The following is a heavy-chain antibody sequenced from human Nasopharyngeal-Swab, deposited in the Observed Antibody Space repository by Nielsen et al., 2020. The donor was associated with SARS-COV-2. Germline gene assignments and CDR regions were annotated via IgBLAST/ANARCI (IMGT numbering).Heavy chain of an antibody. V-gene: IGHV4-61*02. CDR3: ARGLRGVTTYYYYYYMDV. J-gene: IGHJ6*03. D-gene: IGHD4-17*01. CDR1: GGSISSGSYY. CDR2: IYTSGST. Sequence: SETLSLTCTVSGGSISSGSYYWGWIRQPAGKGVEWIGRIYTSGSTNYNPSLKGRVTISVDTSKNQFSLKLSSVTAADTAVYYCARGLRGVTTYYYYYYMDVWGKGTTVTVSS.